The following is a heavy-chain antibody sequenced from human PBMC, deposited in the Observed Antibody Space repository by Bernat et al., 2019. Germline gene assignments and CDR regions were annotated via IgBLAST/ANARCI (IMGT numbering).Heavy chain of an antibody. CDR3: AGGGERYVNY. V-gene: IGHV3-7*03. CDR2: INQDGSEN. D-gene: IGHD1-1*01. Sequence: EVQLVESGGDLVQPGGSLRLSCAASGFTLSTYWMTWVRQAPGKGLEWVANINQDGSENYYVDSVKGRFTISRDNAKNSLYLQMNSLRAEDSAVYYCAGGGERYVNYWGQGTLVTVSS. J-gene: IGHJ4*02. CDR1: GFTLSTYW.